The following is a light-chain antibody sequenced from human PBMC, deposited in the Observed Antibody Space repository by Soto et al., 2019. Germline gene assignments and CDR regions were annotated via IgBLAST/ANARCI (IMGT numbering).Light chain of an antibody. CDR2: KAS. V-gene: IGKV1-5*03. CDR3: QQYDSFLS. CDR1: QSISTW. J-gene: IGKJ4*01. Sequence: DIQMTQSPSNLSASVGDRAIITCRASQSISTWVAWYQQKPGKAPKLLISKASTLESGVPSRFSGSGSGTEFTLTISSLQPDDFATYYCQQYDSFLSFGGGTKVEIK.